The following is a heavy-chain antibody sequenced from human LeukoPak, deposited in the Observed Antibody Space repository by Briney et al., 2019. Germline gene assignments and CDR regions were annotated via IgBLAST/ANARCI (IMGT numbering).Heavy chain of an antibody. CDR1: GFTFDSYA. CDR3: ARVYIGGGYSYGFHWFDP. D-gene: IGHD5-18*01. Sequence: PGGSLRLSCTASGFTFDSYAMSWVRQAPGKGLEWVSSISGGSEDTYFADSVKGRFTISRDNAKNSLYLQMNSLRAEDTAVYYCARVYIGGGYSYGFHWFDPWGQGTLVTVSS. J-gene: IGHJ5*02. CDR2: ISGGSEDT. V-gene: IGHV3-21*04.